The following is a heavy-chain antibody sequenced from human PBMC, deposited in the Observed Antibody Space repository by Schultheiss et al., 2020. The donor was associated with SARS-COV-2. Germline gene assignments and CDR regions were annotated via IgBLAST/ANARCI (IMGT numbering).Heavy chain of an antibody. CDR2: ISYDGSYK. CDR1: GFTLSSYA. D-gene: IGHD3-22*01. Sequence: GESLKISCSASGFTLSSYAMHWVRQAPGKGLEWVAVISYDGSYKYYADSVKGRFSISRDNSKNTLYLQMNSLRADDTAVYYCAREARVGWGYYDNLDYWGQGTLVTVSS. V-gene: IGHV3-30*01. CDR3: AREARVGWGYYDNLDY. J-gene: IGHJ4*02.